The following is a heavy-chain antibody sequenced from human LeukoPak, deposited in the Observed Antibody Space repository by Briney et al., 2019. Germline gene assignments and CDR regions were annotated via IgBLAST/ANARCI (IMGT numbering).Heavy chain of an antibody. D-gene: IGHD1-1*01. J-gene: IGHJ4*02. CDR3: ARGLWNSPFDY. CDR1: GGSISSSSYY. CDR2: IYHSGST. Sequence: SETLSLTCTVSGGSISSSSYYWGWIRQPPGKGLEWIGSIYHSGSTNYNPSLKSRVTISVDTSKNQFSLKLSSVTAADTAVYYCARGLWNSPFDYWGQGTLVTVSS. V-gene: IGHV4-39*07.